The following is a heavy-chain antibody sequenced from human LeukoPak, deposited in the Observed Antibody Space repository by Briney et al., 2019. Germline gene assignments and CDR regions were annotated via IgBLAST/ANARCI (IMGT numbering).Heavy chain of an antibody. V-gene: IGHV4-39*01. CDR3: ARHSGPYSSSWFDY. J-gene: IGHJ4*02. CDR1: GGSLSSSSNY. D-gene: IGHD6-13*01. CDR2: IYYDGST. Sequence: SETLSLTCTVSGGSLSSSSNYWGWIRQPPGQGLDWIGSIYYDGSTYYNPSLKSRVTISVDTSKNQFSLKLSSVTAADTAVYYCARHSGPYSSSWFDYWGQGTLVTVSS.